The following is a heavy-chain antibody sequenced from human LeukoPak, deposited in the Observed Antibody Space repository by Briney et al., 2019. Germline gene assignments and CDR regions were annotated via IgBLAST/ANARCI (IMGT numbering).Heavy chain of an antibody. D-gene: IGHD1-26*01. CDR3: AKVLWFGNGSYIFVH. J-gene: IGHJ4*02. Sequence: GGSLRLSCAASGFTFSNFAMSWVRQSPGKGLEWVSAISDSGGSTYYADSVKGRFTISRDNSKNTLYLQMNSLRAEDTAVYYCAKVLWFGNGSYIFVHWGQGTLVTVSS. CDR1: GFTFSNFA. V-gene: IGHV3-23*01. CDR2: ISDSGGST.